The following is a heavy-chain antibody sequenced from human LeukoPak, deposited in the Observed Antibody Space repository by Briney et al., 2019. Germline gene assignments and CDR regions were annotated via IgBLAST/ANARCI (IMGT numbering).Heavy chain of an antibody. Sequence: PGGSLRLSCAASGFTFSDYYMSWIRQAPGKGLEWVSYISSSSSTIYYADSVKGRFTISRDNAKNSLYLQMNSLRAEDTAVYYCAREGAYSYSSSWYSDYWGQGTLVTVSS. CDR1: GFTFSDYY. CDR2: ISSSSSTI. CDR3: AREGAYSYSSSWYSDY. J-gene: IGHJ4*02. V-gene: IGHV3-11*04. D-gene: IGHD6-13*01.